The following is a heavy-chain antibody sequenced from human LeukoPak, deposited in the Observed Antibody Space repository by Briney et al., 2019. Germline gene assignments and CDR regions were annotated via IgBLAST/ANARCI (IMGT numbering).Heavy chain of an antibody. CDR3: GGRRV. D-gene: IGHD3-16*01. CDR1: GFNLNSYM. J-gene: IGHJ6*04. CDR2: VRSKSDAGTM. Sequence: NPGGSLRLSCAASGFNLNSYMLNWVRQAPGKGLEWVGRVRSKSDAGTMDYAAHLEGRFTISRDDSKNMVYLDMNSLKTEDTAVYYCGGRRVWGNGTVVTVSS. V-gene: IGHV3-15*01.